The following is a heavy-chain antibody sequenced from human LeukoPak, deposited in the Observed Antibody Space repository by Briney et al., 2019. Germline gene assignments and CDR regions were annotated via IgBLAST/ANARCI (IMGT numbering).Heavy chain of an antibody. CDR1: GGSISSYY. J-gene: IGHJ4*02. CDR3: ARQSWSGGSCGAIGY. D-gene: IGHD2-15*01. V-gene: IGHV4-59*08. CDR2: IYSSGST. Sequence: SETLSLTCTVSGGSISSYYWSWVRQPPGKGLEWIGYIYSSGSTNYNPSLKSRVTISVDTSKNQLSLKLSSVAAADTAVYYCARQSWSGGSCGAIGYWGQGTLVTVSS.